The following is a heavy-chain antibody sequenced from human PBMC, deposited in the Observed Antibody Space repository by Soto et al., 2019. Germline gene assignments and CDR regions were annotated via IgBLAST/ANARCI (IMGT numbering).Heavy chain of an antibody. J-gene: IGHJ4*02. D-gene: IGHD3-22*01. V-gene: IGHV3-72*01. CDR3: XXXXXXXXRGLDY. Sequence: EVQLVESGGGLVQPGGSLRLSCAASGFTFSDHYMEWVRQAPGKGLEWVGRIRNQANSYTTEYAESVKGRFTISRDDXXXXXXXXXXXXXXXXXXXXXXXXXXXXXXRGLDYWCQGTPVFVSS. CDR2: IRNQANSYTT. CDR1: GFTFSDHY.